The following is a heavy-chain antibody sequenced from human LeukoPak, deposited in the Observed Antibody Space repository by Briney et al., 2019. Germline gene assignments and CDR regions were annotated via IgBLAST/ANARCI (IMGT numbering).Heavy chain of an antibody. J-gene: IGHJ6*02. CDR1: GFTFSDYY. Sequence: PGRSLRLSRAAAGFTFSDYYMSWIRQAPGEGLEWVSYISSSVSSMWYADSVKGRFTISRDNAKNSLYLQMNSLRAEDTAVYYCARRGYSTYGMDVWGQGTTVTVSS. CDR3: ARRGYSTYGMDV. D-gene: IGHD5-18*01. CDR2: ISSSVSSM. V-gene: IGHV3-11*01.